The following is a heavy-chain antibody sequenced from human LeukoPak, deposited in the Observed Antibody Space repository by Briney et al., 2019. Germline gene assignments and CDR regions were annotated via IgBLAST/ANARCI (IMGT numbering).Heavy chain of an antibody. Sequence: GGSLRLSCAASGFTFSGSATHWVRQASGKGLEWVGRIRSKANSYATAYAASVKGRFTISRDDSKNTAYLQMNSLKTEDTAVYYCTRATVTTMGDYWGQGTLVTVSS. D-gene: IGHD4-17*01. CDR3: TRATVTTMGDY. V-gene: IGHV3-73*01. CDR1: GFTFSGSA. CDR2: IRSKANSYAT. J-gene: IGHJ4*02.